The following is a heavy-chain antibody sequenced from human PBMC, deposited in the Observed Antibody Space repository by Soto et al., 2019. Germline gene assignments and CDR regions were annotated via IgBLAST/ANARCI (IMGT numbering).Heavy chain of an antibody. CDR2: LYYRGST. Sequence: QLQLQESGPGLVKPSETLSLTCTVSGGSMSSSSYFWGWIRQPPGKGLEWIGSLYYRGSTQNNPSLKGRVTISVNTSKNQFSLKLTSVTVADTGVYYCARQVRGEVWFDPWGQGTLVTVSS. CDR3: ARQVRGEVWFDP. CDR1: GGSMSSSSYF. V-gene: IGHV4-39*01. D-gene: IGHD3-10*01. J-gene: IGHJ5*02.